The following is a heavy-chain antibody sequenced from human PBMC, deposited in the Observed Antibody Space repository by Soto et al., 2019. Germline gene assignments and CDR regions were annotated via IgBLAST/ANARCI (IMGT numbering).Heavy chain of an antibody. CDR2: IVVGSGNT. CDR1: GFTFTSSA. J-gene: IGHJ6*02. D-gene: IGHD5-12*01. Sequence: GASVKVSCQASGFTFTSSAMQWVRQAPGQSLEWIGWIVVGSGNTNYAQKFQERVTITRDMSTSTAYMELSSLRSEDTAVYYCAAGLDIVATSYYYYGMDVWGQGTTVTVSS. V-gene: IGHV1-58*02. CDR3: AAGLDIVATSYYYYGMDV.